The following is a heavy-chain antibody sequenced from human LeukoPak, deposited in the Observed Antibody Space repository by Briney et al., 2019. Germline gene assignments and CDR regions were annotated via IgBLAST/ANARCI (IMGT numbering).Heavy chain of an antibody. CDR3: ARNYYGSGSYYNSFDY. Sequence: SQTLSLTCAISGDSVSSNSAARSWIRQPPTSGLEWLGRTYYNSNWYTDYALSVQSRISINPATAKNQFSLPLNSVTPEDTALYYCARNYYGSGSYYNSFDYWGQGILVTVSS. D-gene: IGHD3-10*01. V-gene: IGHV6-1*01. J-gene: IGHJ4*02. CDR1: GDSVSSNSAA. CDR2: TYYNSNWYT.